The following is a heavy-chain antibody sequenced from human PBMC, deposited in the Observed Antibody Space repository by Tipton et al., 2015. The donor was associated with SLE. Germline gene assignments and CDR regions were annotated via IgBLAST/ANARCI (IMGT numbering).Heavy chain of an antibody. CDR2: IFYSGST. J-gene: IGHJ4*02. D-gene: IGHD6-19*01. Sequence: TLSLACTVSSDSISCGTYNWGWIRQTPGKGLEWIGNIFYSGSTYYNPSLKSRVTMSVDTSKNQFSLKLSSVTAADTAVYYCARHTSGFDYWGQGTLVTVSS. CDR3: ARHTSGFDY. CDR1: SDSISCGTYN. V-gene: IGHV4-39*07.